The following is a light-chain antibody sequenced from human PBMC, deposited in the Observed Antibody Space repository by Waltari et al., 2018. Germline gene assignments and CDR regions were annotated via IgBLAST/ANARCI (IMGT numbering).Light chain of an antibody. Sequence: QSALTQPASVSGSPGQSITISCTGTSSDLGGHNYVSWYQQHPGKAPKLVSFQVTTRPSGVSNRFSGSKSGNTASLTISGLQAEDEADYYCTSYTTSVTWVFGGGTKVTVL. CDR1: SSDLGGHNY. CDR3: TSYTTSVTWV. CDR2: QVT. J-gene: IGLJ3*02. V-gene: IGLV2-14*01.